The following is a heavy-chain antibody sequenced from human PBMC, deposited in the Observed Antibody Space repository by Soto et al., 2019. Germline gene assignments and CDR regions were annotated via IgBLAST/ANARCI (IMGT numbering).Heavy chain of an antibody. Sequence: SETLSHTCSVSGASINNFAYYWCWIRQPPGKGLEWIGTVYYNENTYYNPSLRRRVAISVDTATNQFSLNLRAVTAADTAVYFCARRERYYGSPGWFDPWGQGTLVTVSS. V-gene: IGHV4-39*01. CDR2: VYYNENT. D-gene: IGHD3-10*01. J-gene: IGHJ5*01. CDR1: GASINNFAYY. CDR3: ARRERYYGSPGWFDP.